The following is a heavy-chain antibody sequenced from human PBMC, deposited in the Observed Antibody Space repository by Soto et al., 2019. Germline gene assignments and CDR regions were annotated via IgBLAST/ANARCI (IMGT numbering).Heavy chain of an antibody. CDR1: GFTFSSYG. J-gene: IGHJ5*02. CDR2: IWYDGSNK. V-gene: IGHV3-33*01. D-gene: IGHD3-10*01. CDR3: ARAPSAKYYYGSGRENWFDP. Sequence: QVQLVESGGGVVQPGRSLRLSCAASGFTFSSYGMHWVRQAPGKGLEWVAVIWYDGSNKYYADSVKGRFTISRDNSKNTLYLQMNSLRAEDTAVYYCARAPSAKYYYGSGRENWFDPWGQGTLVTVSS.